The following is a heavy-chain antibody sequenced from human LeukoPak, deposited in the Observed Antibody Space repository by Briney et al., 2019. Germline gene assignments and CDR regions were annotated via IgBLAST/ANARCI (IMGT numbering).Heavy chain of an antibody. CDR2: IYTSGST. V-gene: IGHV4-61*02. D-gene: IGHD3-22*01. CDR1: GGSISSGSYY. CDR3: ARDGTYYYDSSGPPTNFDI. Sequence: SQTLSLTCTVSGGSISSGSYYWSWIRQPAGKGLEWIGRIYTSGSTNYNPSLKSRVTISVDTPKNQFSLKLSSVTAADTAVYYCARDGTYYYDSSGPPTNFDIWGQGTMVTVSS. J-gene: IGHJ3*02.